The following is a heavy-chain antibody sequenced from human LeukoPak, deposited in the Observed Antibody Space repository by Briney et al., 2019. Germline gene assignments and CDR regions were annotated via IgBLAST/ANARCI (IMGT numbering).Heavy chain of an antibody. Sequence: ASVKVSCKASGYSFTSYAISWVRQAPGQGLEWMGWISAYNGNTNYAQKLQGRVTMTTDTSTSTAYMELRSLRSDDTAVYYCGRDLGWRRETGGRLDYWGQGTLVTVSS. CDR2: ISAYNGNT. D-gene: IGHD7-27*01. V-gene: IGHV1-18*01. CDR1: GYSFTSYA. CDR3: GRDLGWRRETGGRLDY. J-gene: IGHJ4*02.